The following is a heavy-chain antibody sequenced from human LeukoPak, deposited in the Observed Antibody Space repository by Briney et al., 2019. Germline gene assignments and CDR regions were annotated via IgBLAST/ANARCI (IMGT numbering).Heavy chain of an antibody. CDR2: IIPIFGTA. Sequence: SVKVSCKASGGTFSSYAISWVRQAPGHGLEWMGRIIPIFGTANYAQKFQGRVTITTDESTSTAYMELSSLRSGDTAVYYCARDNEGDYGDYYAFDIWGQGTMVTVSS. CDR1: GGTFSSYA. J-gene: IGHJ3*02. CDR3: ARDNEGDYGDYYAFDI. V-gene: IGHV1-69*05. D-gene: IGHD4-17*01.